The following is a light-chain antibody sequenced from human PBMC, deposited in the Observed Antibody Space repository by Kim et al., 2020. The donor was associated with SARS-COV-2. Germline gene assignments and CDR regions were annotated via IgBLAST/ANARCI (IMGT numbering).Light chain of an antibody. CDR2: DAA. Sequence: ATLSVSQGERATLSCRASQRVATDLAWYQQKPGQAPRLLIYDAAKRATGIPARFRGSGSGTDFTLTIGTLEPEDSAVYYCQQRGNFGQGTRREIK. J-gene: IGKJ5*01. CDR3: QQRGN. V-gene: IGKV3-11*01. CDR1: QRVATD.